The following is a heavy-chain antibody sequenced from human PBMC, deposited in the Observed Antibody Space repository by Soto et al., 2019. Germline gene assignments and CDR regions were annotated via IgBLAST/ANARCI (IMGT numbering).Heavy chain of an antibody. CDR1: GFTFSHYW. D-gene: IGHD2-15*01. CDR2: INRDRSVS. Sequence: EVQLVESGGGLVQPGGSLRLSCAASGFTFSHYWMYWVRQAPGKGLVWVSRINRDRSVSSYADSVKGRLTISRDNVKNTLYLQMNRLRAEDTAVYYCARGDCVGGTCYSLAGSFYYYMDVWGTGTTVTVFS. V-gene: IGHV3-74*01. J-gene: IGHJ6*03. CDR3: ARGDCVGGTCYSLAGSFYYYMDV.